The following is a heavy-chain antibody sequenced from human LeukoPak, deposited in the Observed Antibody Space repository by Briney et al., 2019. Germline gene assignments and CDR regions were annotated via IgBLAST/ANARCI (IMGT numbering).Heavy chain of an antibody. Sequence: GGSLRLSCAASGFTFSSYSMNWVRQAPGKGLEWVSSTSSSSSYICYADSVKGRFTISRDNAKNSLYLQMNSLRAEDTAVYYCARGGTRELDYWGQGTLVTVSP. CDR2: TSSSSSYI. J-gene: IGHJ4*02. CDR1: GFTFSSYS. V-gene: IGHV3-21*01. CDR3: ARGGTRELDY.